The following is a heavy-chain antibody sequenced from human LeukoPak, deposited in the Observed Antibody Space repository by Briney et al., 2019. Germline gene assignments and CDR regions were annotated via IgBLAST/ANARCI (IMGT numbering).Heavy chain of an antibody. CDR3: AVGYCTNGVCYTIGY. CDR1: GGSISSYY. V-gene: IGHV4-59*01. D-gene: IGHD2-8*01. Sequence: PSETLSLTCTVSGGSISSYYWSWIRQPPGKGLEWIGYIYYSGSTNYNPSLKSRVTISVDTSKNQFSLKLSSVTAADTAVYYCAVGYCTNGVCYTIGYWGQGTLVTVSS. CDR2: IYYSGST. J-gene: IGHJ4*02.